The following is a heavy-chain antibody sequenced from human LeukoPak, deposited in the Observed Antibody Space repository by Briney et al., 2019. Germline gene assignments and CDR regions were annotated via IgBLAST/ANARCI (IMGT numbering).Heavy chain of an antibody. J-gene: IGHJ4*02. Sequence: ASVKVSCTASGYSFTSNYIHWVRQAPGQGLEWMGMIYPRDGSTSYAQKFQGRVTVTRDTSTSTVHMELSGLRSEDTAVYYCARDQEAFDYWGQGTLVTVSS. CDR3: ARDQEAFDY. CDR1: GYSFTSNY. V-gene: IGHV1-46*01. CDR2: IYPRDGST.